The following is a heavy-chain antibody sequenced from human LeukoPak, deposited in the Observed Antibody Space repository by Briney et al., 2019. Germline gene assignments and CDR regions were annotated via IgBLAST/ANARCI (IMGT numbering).Heavy chain of an antibody. V-gene: IGHV3-48*04. J-gene: IGHJ4*02. CDR2: IGGKTNNI. D-gene: IGHD1-26*01. CDR3: ARAWGIVGGTSDY. Sequence: GGSLRLSCAASGFIFSDYSMNWVRQAPGKGLEWLSYIGGKTNNIGYRDSVKGRFTMSRDNAKNSLYLQMNSLRAEDTAVYYCARAWGIVGGTSDYWGQGTLVTVSS. CDR1: GFIFSDYS.